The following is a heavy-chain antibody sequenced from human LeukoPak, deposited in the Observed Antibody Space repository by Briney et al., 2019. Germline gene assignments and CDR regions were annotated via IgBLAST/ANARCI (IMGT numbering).Heavy chain of an antibody. D-gene: IGHD1-26*01. CDR2: IYTSGST. Sequence: SETLSLTCTVSGGSISSHYWSWIRQPAGKGLEWIGRIYTSGSTNYNPSLKSRVTMSVDTSKNQFSLKLSSVTAADTAVYYCARSSGSFMYYYYMDVWGKGTTVTVSS. V-gene: IGHV4-4*07. CDR3: ARSSGSFMYYYYMDV. J-gene: IGHJ6*03. CDR1: GGSISSHY.